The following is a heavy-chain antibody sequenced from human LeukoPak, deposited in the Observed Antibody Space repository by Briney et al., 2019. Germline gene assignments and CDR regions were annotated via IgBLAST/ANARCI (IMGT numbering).Heavy chain of an antibody. CDR3: TTEGAYYDILTGLDY. CDR1: GLTSSNAW. CDR2: TQSKTDGGTT. J-gene: IGHJ4*02. V-gene: IGHV3-15*01. D-gene: IGHD3-9*01. Sequence: GRCLTPACAVSGLTSSNAWMSWDRHAPRRGRGWDGRTQSKTDGGTTDYAAPVKGRFTISRDDSKNTLYLQMNSLKTEDTAVYYCTTEGAYYDILTGLDYWGQGTLVTVSS.